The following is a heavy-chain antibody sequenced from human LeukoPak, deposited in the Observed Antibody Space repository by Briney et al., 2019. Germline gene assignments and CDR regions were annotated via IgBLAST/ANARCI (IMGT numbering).Heavy chain of an antibody. CDR2: IYPGNSDI. V-gene: IGHV5-51*01. J-gene: IGHJ4*02. Sequence: GESLQISCKAAGCCFSSYCIVYWRRKPARGREWMGVIYPGNSDITYIPSFQGQVTISAHKSVSTAYLHWSSLKASDTAIYYCARHLSSITSCPNYWGQGTLVTVSS. CDR1: GCCFSSYC. D-gene: IGHD2-2*01. CDR3: ARHLSSITSCPNY.